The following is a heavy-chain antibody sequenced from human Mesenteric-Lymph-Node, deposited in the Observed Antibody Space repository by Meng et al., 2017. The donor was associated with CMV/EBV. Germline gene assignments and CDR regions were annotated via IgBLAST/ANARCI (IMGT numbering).Heavy chain of an antibody. CDR2: IIPIIGIA. Sequence: GKASGGTFSSYASSWVRQAPGQGLEWMGRIIPIIGIANYAQKCQGRVTITADKSTSTAYMELSSLRSEDTAVYYCTNYYGSAYYFDYWGQGTLVTVSS. V-gene: IGHV1-69*04. J-gene: IGHJ4*02. D-gene: IGHD3-10*01. CDR1: GGTFSSYA. CDR3: TNYYGSAYYFDY.